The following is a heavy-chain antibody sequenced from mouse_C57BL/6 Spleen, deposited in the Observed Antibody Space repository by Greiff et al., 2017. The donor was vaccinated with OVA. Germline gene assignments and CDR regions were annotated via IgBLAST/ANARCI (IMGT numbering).Heavy chain of an antibody. Sequence: QVQLQQPGAELVRPGSSVKLSCKASGYTFTSYWMHWVKQRPIQGLEWIGNIDPSDSETHYNQKFKDKATLTVDKSSSTAYMQLSSLTSEDSAVYYRARLGSNYGAYWGQGTLVTVSA. V-gene: IGHV1-52*01. CDR2: IDPSDSET. D-gene: IGHD2-5*01. CDR1: GYTFTSYW. CDR3: ARLGSNYGAY. J-gene: IGHJ3*01.